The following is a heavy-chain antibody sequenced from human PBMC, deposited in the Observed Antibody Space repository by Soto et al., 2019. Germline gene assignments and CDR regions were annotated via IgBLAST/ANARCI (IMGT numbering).Heavy chain of an antibody. V-gene: IGHV3-33*01. CDR3: ARDPTGYCSSTSCYTVGYYYYGMDV. CDR2: IWSDGSKE. Sequence: GGSLRLSCAASGFHFSRHGVHWVRQAPGRGLEWVAVIWSDGSKEYYADSVKGRFSISRDNSKNTLYLQMNSLRAEDTAVYYCARDPTGYCSSTSCYTVGYYYYGMDVWGQGTTVTVSS. CDR1: GFHFSRHG. J-gene: IGHJ6*02. D-gene: IGHD2-2*02.